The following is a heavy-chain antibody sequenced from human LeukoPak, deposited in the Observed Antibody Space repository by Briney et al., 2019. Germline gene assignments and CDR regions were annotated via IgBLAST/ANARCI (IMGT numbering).Heavy chain of an antibody. CDR1: GFSFITHS. J-gene: IGHJ4*02. Sequence: GGSLRLSCAASGFSFITHSMNWVRQAPGKGLEWLSYINGGSDHIDYADSVKGRFTISRDNAKNSLYLEMNNLRNEDTAVYYCTRGKDYASDFWGQGILVTVSP. CDR2: INGGSDHI. V-gene: IGHV3-48*02. CDR3: TRGKDYASDF. D-gene: IGHD4-17*01.